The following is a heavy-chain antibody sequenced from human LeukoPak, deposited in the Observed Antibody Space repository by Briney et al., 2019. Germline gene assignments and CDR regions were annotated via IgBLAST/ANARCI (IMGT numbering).Heavy chain of an antibody. CDR2: IIPILGIA. V-gene: IGHV1-69*04. D-gene: IGHD1-1*01. Sequence: SVKVSCKASGGTFSSYAISWVRQAPGQGLEWMGRIIPILGIANHAQKFQGRVTITADKSTSTAYMELSSLRSEDTAVYYCARGDFEQLEVYWGQGTLVTVSS. CDR3: ARGDFEQLEVY. CDR1: GGTFSSYA. J-gene: IGHJ4*02.